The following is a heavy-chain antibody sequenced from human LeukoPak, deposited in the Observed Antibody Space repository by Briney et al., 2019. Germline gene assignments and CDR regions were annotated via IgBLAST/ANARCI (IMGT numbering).Heavy chain of an antibody. Sequence: ASVKVSCKASGYTFTSYDINWVRQATGQGLEWMGWMNPNSGNTGYAQKFQGRVTITRNTSISTAYMELSSLRSEDTAVYYCTTEHPYSGSYYPFTPFDYWGQGTLVTVSS. CDR2: MNPNSGNT. V-gene: IGHV1-8*03. CDR3: TTEHPYSGSYYPFTPFDY. J-gene: IGHJ4*02. D-gene: IGHD1-26*01. CDR1: GYTFTSYD.